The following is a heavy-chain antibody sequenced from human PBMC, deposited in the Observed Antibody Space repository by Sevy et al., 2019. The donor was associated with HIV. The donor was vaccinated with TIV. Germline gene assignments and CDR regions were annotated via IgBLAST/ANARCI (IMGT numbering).Heavy chain of an antibody. Sequence: GESLKISCAASEFDFYTYSMCWVRQAPGKGLEWVSFINGNSRYIYYADSVKGRFTTSRDNANKLLHLEMNSLRVEDTAVYYCTRDRVGDIGFDSWGQGTLVTVSS. D-gene: IGHD5-12*01. V-gene: IGHV3-21*01. CDR3: TRDRVGDIGFDS. J-gene: IGHJ4*02. CDR2: INGNSRYI. CDR1: EFDFYTYS.